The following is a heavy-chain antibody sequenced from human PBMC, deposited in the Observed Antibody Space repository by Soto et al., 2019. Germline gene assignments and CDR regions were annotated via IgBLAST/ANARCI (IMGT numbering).Heavy chain of an antibody. CDR2: ITGSGDST. CDR1: GFTFSSYA. D-gene: IGHD7-27*01. CDR3: ARDLSWGSNWYYYMDV. J-gene: IGHJ6*03. V-gene: IGHV3-23*01. Sequence: GGSLRLSCAASGFTFSSYAMSWVRQAPGKGLEWVSDITGSGDSTDYADSVKGRFTVSRDNAKNTLYLQMNSLRAEDTAVYYCARDLSWGSNWYYYMDVWGKGTTVTVSS.